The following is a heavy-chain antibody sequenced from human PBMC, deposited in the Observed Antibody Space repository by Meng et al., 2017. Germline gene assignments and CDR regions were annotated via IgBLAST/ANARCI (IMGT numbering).Heavy chain of an antibody. D-gene: IGHD6-6*01. CDR2: ISSSGSTI. CDR3: ARGGAARPPDY. CDR1: GFTFSDSY. J-gene: IGHJ4*02. V-gene: IGHV3-11*01. Sequence: QVQLGELGEALVQPGWSLILSRAASGFTFSDSYMSWIRQAPGKGLEWVSYISSSGSTIYYADSVKGRFTISRDNAKNSLYLQMNSLRAEDTAVYYCARGGAARPPDYWGQGTLVTVSS.